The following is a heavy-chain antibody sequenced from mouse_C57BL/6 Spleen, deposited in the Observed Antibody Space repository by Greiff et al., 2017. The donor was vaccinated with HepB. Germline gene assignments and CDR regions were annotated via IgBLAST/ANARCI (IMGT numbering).Heavy chain of an antibody. CDR1: GYTFTSYW. Sequence: QVQLQQPGAELVMPGASVKLSCKASGYTFTSYWITWVKQRPGQGLEWIGDIYPGSGSTNYYEKFKSKATLTVDTSSSTAYMQLSSLTSEDSAVYYCARGGYEVDYWGQGTTLTVSS. V-gene: IGHV1-55*01. J-gene: IGHJ2*01. CDR2: IYPGSGST. CDR3: ARGGYEVDY. D-gene: IGHD2-2*01.